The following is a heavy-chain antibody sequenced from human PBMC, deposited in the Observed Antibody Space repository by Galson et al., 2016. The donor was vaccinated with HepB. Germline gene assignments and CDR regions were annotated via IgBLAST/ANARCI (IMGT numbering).Heavy chain of an antibody. D-gene: IGHD3-10*01. CDR3: ARVFGAGTTFFY. J-gene: IGHJ4*02. Sequence: SVKVSCKASGYAFIHYGISWVRQAPGQGLEWIGWISPFAGDTDYAPKFQGRVTLTTDTSTSTAYMELRSLTYEDTAVYFCARVFGAGTTFFYWGQGTLVTVSS. CDR2: ISPFAGDT. CDR1: GYAFIHYG. V-gene: IGHV1-18*01.